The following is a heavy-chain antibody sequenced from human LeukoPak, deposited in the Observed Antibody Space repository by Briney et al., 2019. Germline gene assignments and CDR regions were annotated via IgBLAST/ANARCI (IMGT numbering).Heavy chain of an antibody. J-gene: IGHJ1*01. D-gene: IGHD4-17*01. CDR2: ISGSGGST. V-gene: IGHV3-23*01. CDR1: GFTFSSYA. CDR3: AKADYGDSGYFQH. Sequence: SGGSLRLSCAASGFTFSSYAMRWVRQAPGKGLEWVSAISGSGGSTYYADSVKGRFTISRDNSKNTLYLQMNSLRAEDTAVYYCAKADYGDSGYFQHWGQGTLVTVSS.